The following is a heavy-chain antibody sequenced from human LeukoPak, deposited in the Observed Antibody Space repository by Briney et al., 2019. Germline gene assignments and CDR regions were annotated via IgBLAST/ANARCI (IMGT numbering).Heavy chain of an antibody. CDR2: IWYDGSNK. Sequence: GGSLRLSCAASGFSFSSYGIHWFRQAPGKGLEWVAVIWYDGSNKYYADSVKGRFTISRDNSKNTLYLQVNSLRAEDTAVYYCARGNRPVFDYWGQGTLATVSS. CDR1: GFSFSSYG. J-gene: IGHJ4*02. V-gene: IGHV3-33*01. D-gene: IGHD1-14*01. CDR3: ARGNRPVFDY.